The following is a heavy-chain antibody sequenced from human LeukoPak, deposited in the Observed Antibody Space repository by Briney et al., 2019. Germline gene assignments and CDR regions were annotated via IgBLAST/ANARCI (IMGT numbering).Heavy chain of an antibody. CDR1: GFTFSSYS. D-gene: IGHD6-19*01. V-gene: IGHV3-21*01. J-gene: IGHJ3*02. CDR2: ISSSSSYI. Sequence: GGSLRLSCAASGFTFSSYSMNWVRQPPGKGLEWVSSISSSSSYIYYADSVKGRFTISRDNAKNSLYLQMNSLRAEDTAVYYCASDSSGWSIGAFDIWGQGTMVTVSS. CDR3: ASDSSGWSIGAFDI.